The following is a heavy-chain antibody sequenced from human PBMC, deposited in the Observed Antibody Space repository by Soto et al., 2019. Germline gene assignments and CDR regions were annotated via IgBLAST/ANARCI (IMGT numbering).Heavy chain of an antibody. D-gene: IGHD5-18*01. CDR1: GFSLSTSGMC. Sequence: GPTLVNPTQTLTLTCTFSGFSLSTSGMCVSWIRQPPGKALEWLALIDWDDDKYYSTSLKTRLTISKDTSKNQVVLTMTNMDPVDTATYYCARKNHQQYSYGFDYWGQGTLVTVSS. J-gene: IGHJ4*02. CDR3: ARKNHQQYSYGFDY. CDR2: IDWDDDK. V-gene: IGHV2-70*01.